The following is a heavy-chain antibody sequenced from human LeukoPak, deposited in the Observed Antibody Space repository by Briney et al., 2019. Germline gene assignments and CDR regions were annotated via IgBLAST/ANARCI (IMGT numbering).Heavy chain of an antibody. CDR3: ARRSCTNGVCYRGYYYYGMDV. CDR1: GGSISSSSYY. V-gene: IGHV4-39*07. CDR2: INHSGST. J-gene: IGHJ6*02. D-gene: IGHD2-8*01. Sequence: PAETLSLTCTVSGGSISSSSYYWSRIRQPPGKGLEWIGEINHSGSTNYNPSLKSRVTISVDTSKNQFSLKLSSVTAADTAVYYCARRSCTNGVCYRGYYYYGMDVWGQGTAVPVSS.